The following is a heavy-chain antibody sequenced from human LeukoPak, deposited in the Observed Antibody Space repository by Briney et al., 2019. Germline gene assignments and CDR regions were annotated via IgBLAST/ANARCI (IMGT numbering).Heavy chain of an antibody. CDR2: IYYSGST. V-gene: IGHV4-59*01. Sequence: SETLSLTCTVSGGSLSSYYWSWIRQPPGKGLEWIGYIYYSGSTNYNPSLKSRVTISVDTSKNQFSLKLSSVTAADTAVYYCARDFGPPTAMVRDWGQGTLVTVSS. CDR3: ARDFGPPTAMVRD. J-gene: IGHJ4*02. CDR1: GGSLSSYY. D-gene: IGHD5-18*01.